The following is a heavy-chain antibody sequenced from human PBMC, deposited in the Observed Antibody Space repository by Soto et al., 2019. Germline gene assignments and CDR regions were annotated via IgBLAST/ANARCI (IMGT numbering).Heavy chain of an antibody. Sequence: ASVKVSCKASGYTFTSYGISWVRQAPGQGLEWMGWISAYNGNTNYAQKLQGRVTMTTDTSTSTAYMELRSLRSDDTAVYYCATGVTTVYDYYYYGMDVWGQGTTVTVSS. J-gene: IGHJ6*02. CDR3: ATGVTTVYDYYYYGMDV. CDR2: ISAYNGNT. V-gene: IGHV1-18*01. CDR1: GYTFTSYG. D-gene: IGHD4-4*01.